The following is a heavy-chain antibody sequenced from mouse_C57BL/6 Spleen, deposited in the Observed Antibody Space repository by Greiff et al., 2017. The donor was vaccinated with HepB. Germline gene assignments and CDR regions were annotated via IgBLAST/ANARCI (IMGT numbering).Heavy chain of an antibody. J-gene: IGHJ2*01. D-gene: IGHD1-1*01. V-gene: IGHV1-81*01. CDR1: GYTFTSYG. CDR3: ARCGDTTVVAFFDD. CDR2: IYPRSGNT. Sequence: QVQLQQSGAELARPGASVKLSCKASGYTFTSYGISWVKQRTGQGLEWIGGIYPRSGNTYYNEKFKGKATLTADKSASTAYMELRSLTSEDSAVYFCARCGDTTVVAFFDDWGQGTTLTVSS.